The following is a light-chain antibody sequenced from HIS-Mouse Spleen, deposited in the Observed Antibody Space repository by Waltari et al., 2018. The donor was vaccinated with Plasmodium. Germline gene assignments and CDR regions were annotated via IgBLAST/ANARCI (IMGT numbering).Light chain of an antibody. CDR3: QVWDSSSDHVV. J-gene: IGLJ2*01. CDR1: NIGSKS. V-gene: IGLV3-21*02. CDR2: VDS. Sequence: SYVLTQPPPVSVAPGRTARITCGGNNIGSKSVHWYQQQPGQAPVLVVYVDSDRPTGIPDRFSGSNSGNTATLTISRVEAGDEADYYCQVWDSSSDHVVFGGGTKLTVL.